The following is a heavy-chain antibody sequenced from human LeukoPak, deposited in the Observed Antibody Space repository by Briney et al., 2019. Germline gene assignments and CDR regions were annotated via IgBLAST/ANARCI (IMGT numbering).Heavy chain of an antibody. Sequence: PGGSLRLSCAASGFTFSSYSMNWVRQAPGKGLEWVSSITSGSTYIYYADSVKGRFTISRDNAQNSLYLQMDSLRAEDTAVYYCARSPGDYFNYWGRGTLVTVSS. J-gene: IGHJ4*02. CDR3: ARSPGDYFNY. CDR1: GFTFSSYS. D-gene: IGHD1-14*01. V-gene: IGHV3-21*01. CDR2: ITSGSTYI.